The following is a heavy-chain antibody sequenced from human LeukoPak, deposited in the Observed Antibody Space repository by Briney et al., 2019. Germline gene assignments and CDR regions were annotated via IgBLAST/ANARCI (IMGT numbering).Heavy chain of an antibody. CDR1: GYTFTSYG. J-gene: IGHJ4*02. D-gene: IGHD1-26*01. CDR2: ISAYNGNT. Sequence: ASVKVSCTASGYTFTSYGISWVRQAPGQGLEWMGWISAYNGNTNYAQKLQGRVTMTTDTSTSTAYMELRSLRSGDTAMYYCASIYSGRLDYWGQGTLVTVSS. CDR3: ASIYSGRLDY. V-gene: IGHV1-18*01.